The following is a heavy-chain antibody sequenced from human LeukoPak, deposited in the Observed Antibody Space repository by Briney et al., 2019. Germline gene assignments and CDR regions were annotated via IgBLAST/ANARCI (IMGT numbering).Heavy chain of an antibody. CDR1: GGSISSGGYY. Sequence: SETLSLTCTVSGGSISSGGYYWSWIRQHPGKGLEWIGYIYYSGSPYYNPSPKSRVAISVDTSKNQFSLKLSSVTAADTAVYYCATAGSSNWHYFDYWGQGTLVTVSS. CDR2: IYYSGSP. D-gene: IGHD6-13*01. CDR3: ATAGSSNWHYFDY. V-gene: IGHV4-31*03. J-gene: IGHJ4*02.